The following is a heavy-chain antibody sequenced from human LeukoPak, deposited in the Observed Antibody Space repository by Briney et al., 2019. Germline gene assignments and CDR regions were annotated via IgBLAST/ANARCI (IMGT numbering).Heavy chain of an antibody. CDR3: AKMHKWNYFDY. J-gene: IGHJ4*02. V-gene: IGHV3-9*01. Sequence: PGRSLRLSCAASGFTFDDYAMHWVRQAPGKGLEWVSGISWNSGSIGYADSVKGRFTISRDNAKNSLYLQMNSLRAEDTALYYCAKMHKWNYFDYWGQGTLVTVSS. D-gene: IGHD1-26*01. CDR2: ISWNSGSI. CDR1: GFTFDDYA.